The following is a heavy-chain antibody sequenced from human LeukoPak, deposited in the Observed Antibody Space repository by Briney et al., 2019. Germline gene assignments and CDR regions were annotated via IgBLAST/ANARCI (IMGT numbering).Heavy chain of an antibody. CDR1: GGSFSGYY. J-gene: IGHJ4*02. Sequence: PSETLSLTCAVYGGSFSGYYWSWIRQPPGKGLEWIGEINHSGSTNYNPSLKSRVTISVDTSKNQFSLKLGSVTAADTAVYYCASLSYYDIQVDYWGQGTLVTVSS. D-gene: IGHD3-9*01. CDR2: INHSGST. CDR3: ASLSYYDIQVDY. V-gene: IGHV4-34*01.